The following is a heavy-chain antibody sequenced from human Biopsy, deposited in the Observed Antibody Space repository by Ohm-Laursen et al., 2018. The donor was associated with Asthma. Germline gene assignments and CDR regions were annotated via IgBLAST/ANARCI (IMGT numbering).Heavy chain of an antibody. D-gene: IGHD2-21*02. J-gene: IGHJ4*02. CDR2: VYYSGST. Sequence: TLSLTCTVSGGSISNSNYYWSWTRQPPGKGLESIGHVYYSGSTNYSPSLKSRVTISIDASKNQFSLKLTSVTAADTAVYYCARGVDRVTGLLDHFDSWGQGTLVTVSS. CDR1: GGSISNSNYY. V-gene: IGHV4-61*01. CDR3: ARGVDRVTGLLDHFDS.